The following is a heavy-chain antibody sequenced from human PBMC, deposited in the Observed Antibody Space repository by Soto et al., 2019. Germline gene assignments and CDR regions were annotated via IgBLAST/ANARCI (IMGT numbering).Heavy chain of an antibody. CDR2: TWYDGTTK. CDR3: ARAGGTTVTGRWHFDS. Sequence: QVQLEESGGGVVQHGRSLRLSCAASGFTFNPYSMHWVRQPPGKGLDWLAATWYDGTTKYYADSVKGRFIISRDKPKKTLYLEMNSLRAEYTAVYYCARAGGTTVTGRWHFDSWGQSKLVTVSA. V-gene: IGHV3-33*01. CDR1: GFTFNPYS. D-gene: IGHD4-17*01. J-gene: IGHJ4*02.